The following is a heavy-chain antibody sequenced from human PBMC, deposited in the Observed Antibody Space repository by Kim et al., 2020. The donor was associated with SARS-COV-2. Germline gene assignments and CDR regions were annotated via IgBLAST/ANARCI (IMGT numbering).Heavy chain of an antibody. Sequence: GGSLRLSCAASGFTFSSYSMNWVRQAPGKGLEWVSYISSSSSTIYYADSVKGRFTISRDNAKNSLYLQMNSLRAEDTAVYYCASPYCSGGSCYLLFQHWGQGTLVTVSS. CDR1: GFTFSSYS. CDR2: ISSSSSTI. D-gene: IGHD2-15*01. J-gene: IGHJ1*01. CDR3: ASPYCSGGSCYLLFQH. V-gene: IGHV3-48*01.